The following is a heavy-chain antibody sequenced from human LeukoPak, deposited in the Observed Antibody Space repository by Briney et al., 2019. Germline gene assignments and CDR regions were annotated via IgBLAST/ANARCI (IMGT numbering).Heavy chain of an antibody. J-gene: IGHJ4*02. CDR2: INWSGKST. Sequence: GGSLRLSCTASGFVFDEHGMTWVRQVPGKGLEWVPGINWSGKSTSYGDPVRGRFTISRDNAKNSLSLQMDSLRAEDTALYYCARAPITSPFYFDYWGQGTLVTVSS. V-gene: IGHV3-20*04. CDR1: GFVFDEHG. D-gene: IGHD2-2*01. CDR3: ARAPITSPFYFDY.